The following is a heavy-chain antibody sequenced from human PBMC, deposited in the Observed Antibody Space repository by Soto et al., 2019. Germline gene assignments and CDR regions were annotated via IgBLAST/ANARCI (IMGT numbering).Heavy chain of an antibody. J-gene: IGHJ4*02. D-gene: IGHD2-2*01. CDR3: ATAGAIVLVPAAMGVLAY. Sequence: ASVKVSCKVSGYTLTELSMHWVRQAPGKGLEWMGGFDPEDGETIYAQKFQGRVTMTEDTSTDTAYMELSSLRSEDTAVYYCATAGAIVLVPAAMGVLAYWGQGTLVTVSS. V-gene: IGHV1-24*01. CDR2: FDPEDGET. CDR1: GYTLTELS.